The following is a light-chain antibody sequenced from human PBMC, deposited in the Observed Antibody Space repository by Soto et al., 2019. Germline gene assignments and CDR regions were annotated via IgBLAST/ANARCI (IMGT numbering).Light chain of an antibody. CDR2: DAS. Sequence: EIVMTQSPATLSVSPGERATLSCRASQSVSSNLAWYQHKPGQAPRLLIYDASNRATGIPARFSGSGSGTDFTLTISSLEPEDFAVYYCQQRSNWPRTFGQGTKLEIK. V-gene: IGKV3-11*01. CDR1: QSVSSN. CDR3: QQRSNWPRT. J-gene: IGKJ2*01.